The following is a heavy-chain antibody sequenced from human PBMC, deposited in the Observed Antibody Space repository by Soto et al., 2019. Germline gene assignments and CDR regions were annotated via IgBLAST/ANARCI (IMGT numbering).Heavy chain of an antibody. J-gene: IGHJ4*02. Sequence: SETLSLTCTVSGGSVSSGSYYWSWIRQPPGKGLEWVGYIYYSGSTNCNPSLKSRVTISVDTSKNQFSLKLSSVTAADMAVYYCARRRGGNSSGWYGGPFDYWGQGTLVTVSS. CDR1: GGSVSSGSYY. CDR2: IYYSGST. CDR3: ARRRGGNSSGWYGGPFDY. D-gene: IGHD6-19*01. V-gene: IGHV4-61*01.